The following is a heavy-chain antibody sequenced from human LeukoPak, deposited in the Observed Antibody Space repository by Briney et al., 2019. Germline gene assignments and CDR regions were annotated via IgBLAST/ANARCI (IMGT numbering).Heavy chain of an antibody. Sequence: GGSLRLSCAASGFTFSSYAMSWVRQPPGKGLEWVSSISSSSSYIYYADSVKGRFTISRDSAKNSLYLQMNSLRAEDTAVYYCARDPWYSSSLGNWFDPWGQGTLVTVSS. D-gene: IGHD6-6*01. CDR2: ISSSSSYI. J-gene: IGHJ5*02. CDR3: ARDPWYSSSLGNWFDP. V-gene: IGHV3-21*01. CDR1: GFTFSSYA.